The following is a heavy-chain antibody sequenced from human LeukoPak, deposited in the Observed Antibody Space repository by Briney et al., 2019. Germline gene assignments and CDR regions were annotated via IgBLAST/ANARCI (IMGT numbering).Heavy chain of an antibody. CDR2: INHSGST. CDR3: ARRNYYYYYYMDV. Sequence: SETLSLSCAVYGGSFSGYYWSWIRQPPGKGLEWIGEINHSGSTNYNPSLKSRVTISVDTSKNQFSLKLSSVTAADTAVYYCARRNYYYYYYMDVWGKGTTVTISS. J-gene: IGHJ6*03. V-gene: IGHV4-34*01. CDR1: GGSFSGYY.